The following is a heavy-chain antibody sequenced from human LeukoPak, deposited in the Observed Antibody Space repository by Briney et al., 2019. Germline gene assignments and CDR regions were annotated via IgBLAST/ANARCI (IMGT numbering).Heavy chain of an antibody. CDR2: IYYSGST. J-gene: IGHJ4*02. Sequence: SETLSLTCTVSGGSISSGGYYWSWIRQHPGKGLEWIGYIYYSGSTYYNPSLKSRVTISVDTSKNQFSLKLSSVTAADTAVYYCASASSGWHIAFSSYWGQGTLVTVSS. CDR3: ASASSGWHIAFSSY. V-gene: IGHV4-31*03. CDR1: GGSISSGGYY. D-gene: IGHD6-19*01.